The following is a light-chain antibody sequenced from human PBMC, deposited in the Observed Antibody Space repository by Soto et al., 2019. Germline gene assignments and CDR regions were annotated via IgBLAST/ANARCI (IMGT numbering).Light chain of an antibody. CDR1: QTISSW. V-gene: IGKV1-5*01. CDR3: QPYNSLLGT. J-gene: IGKJ1*01. CDR2: DAS. Sequence: DIHMTQSPSTLSASVGDRVTITCRASQTISSWLAWYQQKPGKAPKLLIYDASSLESGVPSRFSGRGSGTQFTLTISSLQPDDFATYYCQPYNSLLGTFGPGTMV.